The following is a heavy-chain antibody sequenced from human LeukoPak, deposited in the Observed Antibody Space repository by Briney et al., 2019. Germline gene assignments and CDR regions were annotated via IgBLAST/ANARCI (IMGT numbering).Heavy chain of an antibody. J-gene: IGHJ3*02. D-gene: IGHD6-13*01. V-gene: IGHV4-4*09. CDR2: IYTSGST. CDR1: GGSISSYY. CDR3: ASFSSSWAPGAFDI. Sequence: SETLSLTCTVSGGSISSYYWSWIRRPPGKGLEWIGYIYTSGSTNYNPSLKSRVTISVDTSKNQFSLKLSSVTAADTAVYYCASFSSSWAPGAFDIWGQGTMVTVSS.